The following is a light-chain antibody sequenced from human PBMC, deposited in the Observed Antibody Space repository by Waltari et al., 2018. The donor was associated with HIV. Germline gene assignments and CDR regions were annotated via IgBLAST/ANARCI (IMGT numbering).Light chain of an antibody. J-gene: IGKJ1*01. CDR3: QQYGNSLWT. CDR1: QSVSSSY. Sequence: EIVLTQSPGTLSLAPGERATLSCWASQSVSSSYLAWFQQKPGQAPRLLLYGATSRATGIPDRFSGSGSGTDFNLTISRLEPEDFALYYCQQYGNSLWTFGQGTKVEVK. CDR2: GAT. V-gene: IGKV3-20*01.